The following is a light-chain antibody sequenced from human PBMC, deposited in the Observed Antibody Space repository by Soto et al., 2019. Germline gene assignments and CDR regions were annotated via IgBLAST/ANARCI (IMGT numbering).Light chain of an antibody. CDR1: QSVSSTY. Sequence: EIGLTQSPGTLSLSPGERATLSCRASQSVSSTYLAWYQQKFGQAPRLLLYGASSRATGIPDRFSGSGSGTDFTLTISRLEPEDCAVYYCQQYGSSSWTFGQGTKVEIK. CDR3: QQYGSSSWT. J-gene: IGKJ1*01. CDR2: GAS. V-gene: IGKV3-20*01.